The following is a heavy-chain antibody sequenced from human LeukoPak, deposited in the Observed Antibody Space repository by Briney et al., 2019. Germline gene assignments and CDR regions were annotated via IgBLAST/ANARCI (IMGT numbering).Heavy chain of an antibody. CDR3: ATPTIIAAANV. Sequence: GGSLRLSCAASGFTFSSCAVSWVRQAPGKGLEWVSAISGSGSSTYYADSVRGRFTISRDNSKNTLYVQMNSLRAEDTAVYYCATPTIIAAANVWGQGTTVTVSS. J-gene: IGHJ6*02. CDR2: ISGSGSST. CDR1: GFTFSSCA. D-gene: IGHD6-13*01. V-gene: IGHV3-23*01.